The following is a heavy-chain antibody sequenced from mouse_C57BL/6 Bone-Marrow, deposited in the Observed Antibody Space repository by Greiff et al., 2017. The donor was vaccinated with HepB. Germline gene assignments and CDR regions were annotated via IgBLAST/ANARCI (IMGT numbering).Heavy chain of an antibody. V-gene: IGHV1-18*01. CDR2: INPNNGGT. J-gene: IGHJ1*03. CDR3: ARLDYGQATGYFDV. D-gene: IGHD1-1*01. CDR1: GYTFTDYN. Sequence: VHVKQSGPELVKPGASVKIPCKASGYTFTDYNMDWVKQSHGKSLEWIGDINPNNGGTIYNQKFKGKATLTVDKSSSTAYMELRSLTSEDTAVYYCARLDYGQATGYFDVWGTGTTVTVSS.